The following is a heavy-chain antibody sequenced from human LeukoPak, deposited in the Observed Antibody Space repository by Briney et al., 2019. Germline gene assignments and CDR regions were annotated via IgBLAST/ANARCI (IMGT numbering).Heavy chain of an antibody. CDR2: INADGSTT. Sequence: PGGSLRLSCAASGSGFTFNNYWMHWVRQAPGKGLVWVSRINADGSTTSYADSVKGRFTISRDNAKNTLYLQMNSLRAEDTAVYYCASVLRYIAAANRPFDPWGQGTLVTVSS. CDR1: GSGFTFNNYW. CDR3: ASVLRYIAAANRPFDP. V-gene: IGHV3-74*01. D-gene: IGHD6-13*01. J-gene: IGHJ5*02.